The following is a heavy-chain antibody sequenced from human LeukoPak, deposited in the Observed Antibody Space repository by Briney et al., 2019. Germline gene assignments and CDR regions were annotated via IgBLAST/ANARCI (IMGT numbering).Heavy chain of an antibody. Sequence: GGSLRLSYVASGFTFSIYSMSWVRQAPGKGLEWVSYISKNSDDIYNADSVRGRFTISRDNAKNSLYLQMNSLRAEDTAVYYCARVRPGYYCDYWGQGILVTVSS. CDR1: GFTFSIYS. CDR2: ISKNSDDI. V-gene: IGHV3-21*05. CDR3: ARVRPGYYCDY. J-gene: IGHJ4*02.